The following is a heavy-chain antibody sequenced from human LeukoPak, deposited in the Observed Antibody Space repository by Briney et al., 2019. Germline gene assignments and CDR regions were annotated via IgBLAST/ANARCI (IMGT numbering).Heavy chain of an antibody. D-gene: IGHD6-19*01. V-gene: IGHV3-33*01. Sequence: GGSLRLSCAASGFTFTSYGMHWVRQAPGKGLEWVALIWSDGSNKYYADSVKGRFTISRDNSKNTLYLQMNSLRAEDTAVYYCAREQWLAPDYWGQGTLVTVSS. CDR1: GFTFTSYG. CDR2: IWSDGSNK. CDR3: AREQWLAPDY. J-gene: IGHJ4*02.